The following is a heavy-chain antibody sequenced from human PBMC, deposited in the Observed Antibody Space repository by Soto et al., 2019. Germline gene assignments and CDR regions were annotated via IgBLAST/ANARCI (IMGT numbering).Heavy chain of an antibody. CDR3: ARNGIPKDKGGNTAFDA. J-gene: IGHJ3*01. D-gene: IGHD2-15*01. CDR2: IFSTGNT. V-gene: IGHV4-31*03. CDR1: GNSINTNYHF. Sequence: ASETLSLTCSVSGNSINTNYHFWSWVRQRPGKGLEWLGYIFSTGNTHYDPSLKSRLTISLDTSKNQFYLRLTSMTAADTALYYCARNGIPKDKGGNTAFDAWGRGTLVTVSS.